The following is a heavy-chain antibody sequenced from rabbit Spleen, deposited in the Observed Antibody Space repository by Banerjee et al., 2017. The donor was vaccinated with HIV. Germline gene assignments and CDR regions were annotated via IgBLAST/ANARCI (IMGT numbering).Heavy chain of an antibody. D-gene: IGHD8-1*01. CDR1: GFSFSSSDY. Sequence: QSLEESGGGLVQPEGSLALTCKASGFSFSSSDYICWVRKAPGKGLEWISCIAGSSSGFTYSATWAKGRFTISKTSSTTVTLQMTSLTVADTATYFCARDTGSSFSSYGMDLWGPGTLVTVS. J-gene: IGHJ6*01. V-gene: IGHV1S40*01. CDR2: IAGSSSGFT. CDR3: ARDTGSSFSSYGMDL.